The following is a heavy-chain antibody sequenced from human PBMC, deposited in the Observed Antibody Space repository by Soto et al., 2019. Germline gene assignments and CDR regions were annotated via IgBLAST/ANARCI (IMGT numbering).Heavy chain of an antibody. D-gene: IGHD2-2*01. J-gene: IGHJ6*03. V-gene: IGHV5-51*01. Sequence: PGESLKISCKGSGYSFTSYCIGWVRQMPGKGLEWMGIIYPGDSDTRYSPSFQGQVTISADKSISTAYLQWSSLKASDTAMYYCARQLLGYCSSTSCPEGYYYYMDVWGKGTTVTVS. CDR3: ARQLLGYCSSTSCPEGYYYYMDV. CDR2: IYPGDSDT. CDR1: GYSFTSYC.